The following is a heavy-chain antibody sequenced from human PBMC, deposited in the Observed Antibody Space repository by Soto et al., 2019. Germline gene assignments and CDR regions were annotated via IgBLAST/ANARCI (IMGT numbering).Heavy chain of an antibody. J-gene: IGHJ6*02. Sequence: QVQLQESGPGLVKPSQTLSLTCTVSGGSISGGDYYWGWIRQPPGRGLEWLGYIYYSGSTYYNPPLTSRVTISVDKSKNEFTLKMSSATAADTDVYNCARVQQNPGFGCFDYNYYGMDVWGQGTTVTVTS. D-gene: IGHD3-10*01. V-gene: IGHV4-30-4*01. CDR2: IYYSGST. CDR3: ARVQQNPGFGCFDYNYYGMDV. CDR1: GGSISGGDYY.